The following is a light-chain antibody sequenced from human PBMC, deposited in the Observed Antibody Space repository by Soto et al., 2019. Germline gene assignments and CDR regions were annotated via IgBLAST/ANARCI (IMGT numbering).Light chain of an antibody. CDR1: QSVDSGS. V-gene: IGKV3-20*01. Sequence: EIVLTQSPGTLSLSPGERATLSCRASQSVDSGSLAWFQQKPGQAPRLLIHGASRRATGIPDRFSGSGSGTDFTLTISKLEPEDFAVYYCQHYSSTPFTFGPGTNLDGK. J-gene: IGKJ3*01. CDR3: QHYSSTPFT. CDR2: GAS.